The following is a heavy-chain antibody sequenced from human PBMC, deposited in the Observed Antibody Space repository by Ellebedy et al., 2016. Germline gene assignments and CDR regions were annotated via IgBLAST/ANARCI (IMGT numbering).Heavy chain of an antibody. V-gene: IGHV4-30-4*01. Sequence: SETLSLXCTVSGGSISSGDYYWSWIRQPPGKGLEWIGEINHSGSTNYNPSLKSRVTISVDTSKNQFSLKLSSVTAADTAVYYCARGLWDRRITIFGVVNKFDYWGQGTLVTVSS. CDR1: GGSISSGDYY. D-gene: IGHD3-3*01. CDR3: ARGLWDRRITIFGVVNKFDY. J-gene: IGHJ4*02. CDR2: INHSGST.